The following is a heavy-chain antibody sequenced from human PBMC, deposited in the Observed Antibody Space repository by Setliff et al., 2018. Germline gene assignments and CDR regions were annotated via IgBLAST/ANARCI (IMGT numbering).Heavy chain of an antibody. J-gene: IGHJ4*02. CDR1: GFTYNNDW. CDR2: INPHGSEK. V-gene: IGHV3-7*01. CDR3: FGAGTCSY. Sequence: GGSLRLSCGASGFTYNNDWVTWVRQAPGKGLEWLASINPHGSEKYYVDSVKGRFTISRDNAKNSLSLQMNSLRTEDTAVYYCFGAGTCSYWGQGTQVTVSS. D-gene: IGHD3-10*01.